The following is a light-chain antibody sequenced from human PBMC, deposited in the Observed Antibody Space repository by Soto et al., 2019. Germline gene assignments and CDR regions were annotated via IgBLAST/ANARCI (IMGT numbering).Light chain of an antibody. J-gene: IGLJ2*01. Sequence: QSALTQPPSASGSPGQSVTISCTGTSSDVGGYNYVSWYQQHPGKAPKLMIYEVSKRPSGVPDRFSGSKSGNTASLTVSGLQAEDEADYYCSSYAGSNNFDEGDNVVFGGGTQLTVL. V-gene: IGLV2-8*01. CDR2: EVS. CDR1: SSDVGGYNY. CDR3: SSYAGSNNFDEGDNVV.